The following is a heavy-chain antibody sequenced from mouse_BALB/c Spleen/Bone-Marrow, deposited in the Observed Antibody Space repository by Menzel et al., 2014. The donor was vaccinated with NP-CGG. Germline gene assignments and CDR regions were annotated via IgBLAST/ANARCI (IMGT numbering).Heavy chain of an antibody. D-gene: IGHD3-2*01. J-gene: IGHJ3*01. CDR1: GYTFTSYV. V-gene: IGHV1-14*01. Sequence: EVQVVESGPELVKPGASVKMSCKASGYTFTSYVMHWVKQKPGQGLEWIGYINPYNDGTKYNEKFKGKATLTSDKSSSTAYVELSSLTSEDSAVYYCARERTARATSFAYWGQGTLVTVSA. CDR2: INPYNDGT. CDR3: ARERTARATSFAY.